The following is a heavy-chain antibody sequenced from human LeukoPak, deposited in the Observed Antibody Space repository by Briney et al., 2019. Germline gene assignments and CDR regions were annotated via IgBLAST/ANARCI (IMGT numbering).Heavy chain of an antibody. CDR3: ARGRSGSYRRTYFDY. V-gene: IGHV1-8*03. Sequence: ASVKVSCTASGYTFTSYDINWVRQATGQGLEWMGWMNPNSGNTGYAQKFQGRVTITRNTSISTAYMELSSLRSEDTAVYYCARGRSGSYRRTYFDYWGQGTLVTFSS. CDR2: MNPNSGNT. J-gene: IGHJ4*02. D-gene: IGHD1-26*01. CDR1: GYTFTSYD.